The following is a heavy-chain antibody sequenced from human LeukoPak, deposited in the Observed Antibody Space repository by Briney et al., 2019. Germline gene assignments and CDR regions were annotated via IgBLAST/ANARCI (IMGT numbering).Heavy chain of an antibody. V-gene: IGHV3-23*01. D-gene: IGHD3-10*01. CDR2: ISDSGSST. Sequence: PGGSLRLSCAAFGFTFSSYGMSWVRQAPGKGLEWVSSISDSGSSTYYADSVKGRFTISRDNSQNTLYLQMNSLRAEDTAVYYCAKGHGSGTYWVFNDWGQGTLVTVSS. J-gene: IGHJ4*02. CDR1: GFTFSSYG. CDR3: AKGHGSGTYWVFND.